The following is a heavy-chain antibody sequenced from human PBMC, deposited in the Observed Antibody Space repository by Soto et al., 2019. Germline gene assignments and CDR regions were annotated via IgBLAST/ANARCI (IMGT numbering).Heavy chain of an antibody. CDR3: ARPDRDGYNYDY. D-gene: IGHD5-12*01. CDR2: ISDSGSTT. V-gene: IGHV3-23*01. CDR1: GFTFSFYA. Sequence: EVQLLESGGGLVQPGGSLRLSCAASGFTFSFYAMNWVRQAPGKGLEWVSGISDSGSTTYYADSVKGRFTISRDNSKNTVYLQMNSLGVEDTAVYYCARPDRDGYNYDYWGQGTLVSVSS. J-gene: IGHJ4*02.